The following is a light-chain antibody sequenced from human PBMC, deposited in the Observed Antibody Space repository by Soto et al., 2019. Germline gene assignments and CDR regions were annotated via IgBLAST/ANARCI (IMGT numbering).Light chain of an antibody. V-gene: IGLV4-69*01. CDR2: LDSDGSH. CDR1: SGHSSNA. J-gene: IGLJ3*02. CDR3: QTWVTGIQV. Sequence: QPVLTQSPSASASLGASVKLTCTLSSGHSSNAIAWHQQQPEKGPRYLMKLDSDGSHSNGDGIPDRFSGSSSGAERYLTISSLQSEDEADYYCQTWVTGIQVFGGGTKLTVL.